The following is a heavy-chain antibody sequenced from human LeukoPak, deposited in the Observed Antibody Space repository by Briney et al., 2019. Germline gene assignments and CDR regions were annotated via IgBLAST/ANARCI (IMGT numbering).Heavy chain of an antibody. J-gene: IGHJ4*02. CDR2: IYYSGST. Sequence: PSETLSLTCTVSGGSISSSNYYWGWIRQPPGKGLEWIGSIYYSGSTYYNPSLKSRVTISVDTSKNQFSLKLSSVTAADTAVYYCAREEWLRGDYFDYWGQGTLVTVSS. V-gene: IGHV4-39*07. CDR3: AREEWLRGDYFDY. D-gene: IGHD5-12*01. CDR1: GGSISSSNYY.